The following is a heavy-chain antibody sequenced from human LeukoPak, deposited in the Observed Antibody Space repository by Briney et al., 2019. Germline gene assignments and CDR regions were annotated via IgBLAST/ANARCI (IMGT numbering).Heavy chain of an antibody. CDR3: ARALVVAATPGYWFDP. V-gene: IGHV1-24*01. CDR1: GYTLTELS. J-gene: IGHJ5*02. D-gene: IGHD2-15*01. CDR2: FDPEDGET. Sequence: GASVKVSCKVSGYTLTELSMHWVRQAPGKGLEWMGGFDPEDGETIYAQKFQGRVTMTRNTSISTAYMELSSLRSEDTAVYYCARALVVAATPGYWFDPWGQGTLVTVSS.